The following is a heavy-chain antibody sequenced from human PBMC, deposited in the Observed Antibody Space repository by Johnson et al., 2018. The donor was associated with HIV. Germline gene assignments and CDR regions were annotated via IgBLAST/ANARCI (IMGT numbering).Heavy chain of an antibody. V-gene: IGHV3-11*04. D-gene: IGHD3-16*01. CDR1: GFIFSNYN. CDR2: ITSSGSSV. CDR3: ARGSRYTYDNDDVYLLQAFDY. Sequence: VQLVESGGDLVKPGGSLRLSCKVSGFIFSNYNMAWIRQSPGKGLECLSYITSSGSSVYYTDFVKGRFTISRDNSRNTLYLEMNSLRAEDTAVYYCARGSRYTYDNDDVYLLQAFDYWGQGTMVTVSS. J-gene: IGHJ3*01.